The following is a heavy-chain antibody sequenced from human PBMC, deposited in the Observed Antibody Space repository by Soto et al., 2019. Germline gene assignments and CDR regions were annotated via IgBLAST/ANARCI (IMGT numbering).Heavy chain of an antibody. V-gene: IGHV4-34*01. CDR3: ARIRFIWGSYRYLSPFDY. Sequence: QVQLQQWGAVLLKPSETLSLTCAGYGGSFRGYYCSWIRQPPGKGLEWNGAINHSGSTNYNPSLKSRVTISVDTSKNQCSLKLSSVTAAATAVYYWARIRFIWGSYRYLSPFDYWGQGTLVTVSS. CDR1: GGSFRGYY. CDR2: INHSGST. D-gene: IGHD3-16*02. J-gene: IGHJ4*02.